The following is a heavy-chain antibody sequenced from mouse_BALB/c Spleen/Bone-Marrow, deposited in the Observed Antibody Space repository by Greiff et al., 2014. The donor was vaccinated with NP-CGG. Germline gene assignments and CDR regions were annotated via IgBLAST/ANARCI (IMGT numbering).Heavy chain of an antibody. J-gene: IGHJ3*01. CDR1: GFNIKDTY. D-gene: IGHD1-1*01. CDR2: IDPANGNT. CDR3: ALYYYGSSGFAY. Sequence: VHVKQSGAELVKPGASVKLSCTASGFNIKDTYMHWVKQRPEQGLEWIGRIDPANGNTKYDPKFQGKATITADTSSNTAYLQLSSLKSEDTAVYYCALYYYGSSGFAYWGQGTLVTVSA. V-gene: IGHV14-3*02.